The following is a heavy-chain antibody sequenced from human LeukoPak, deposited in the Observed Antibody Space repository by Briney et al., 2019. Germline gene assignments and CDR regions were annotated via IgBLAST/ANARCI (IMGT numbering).Heavy chain of an antibody. CDR1: GFTFSNSG. CDR3: AKLTSGH. D-gene: IGHD4/OR15-4a*01. Sequence: GGSLRLSCAVSGFTFSNSGMSWVRQAPGKGLEWVSTISGSGGSTYYADSVKGRFTISRDKSKNALYLQMNSLRADDTAEYYCAKLTSGHWGQGTLVTVSS. V-gene: IGHV3-23*01. J-gene: IGHJ4*02. CDR2: ISGSGGST.